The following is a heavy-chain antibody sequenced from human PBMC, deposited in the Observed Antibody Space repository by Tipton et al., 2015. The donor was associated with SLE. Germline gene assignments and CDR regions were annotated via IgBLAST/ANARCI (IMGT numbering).Heavy chain of an antibody. CDR3: AREFLNPVTTVHYYFDL. J-gene: IGHJ2*01. V-gene: IGHV4-31*03. CDR1: GGSINTDNYY. CDR2: IFYNGFT. D-gene: IGHD4-11*01. Sequence: TLSLTCTVSGGSINTDNYYWSWIRQYPDKGLEFIGYIFYNGFTSYNPSLRSRLTLSLDTSENQFSLKLSSVTAADTAVYYCAREFLNPVTTVHYYFDLWGRGTLVTVSS.